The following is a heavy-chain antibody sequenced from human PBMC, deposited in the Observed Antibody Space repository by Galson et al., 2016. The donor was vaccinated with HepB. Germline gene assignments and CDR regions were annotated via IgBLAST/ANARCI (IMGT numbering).Heavy chain of an antibody. CDR1: GGSISSTIYY. Sequence: SETLSLTCTVPGGSISSTIYYWGWIRQPPGKGLEWIGSISYSGSTYYNPSLKSRVTISVDTSKNHFSLKLSSVTAADTAVYYCARPKTAGGGYYDFDYWGQGTLVTVSS. CDR2: ISYSGST. J-gene: IGHJ4*02. D-gene: IGHD3-22*01. V-gene: IGHV4-39*01. CDR3: ARPKTAGGGYYDFDY.